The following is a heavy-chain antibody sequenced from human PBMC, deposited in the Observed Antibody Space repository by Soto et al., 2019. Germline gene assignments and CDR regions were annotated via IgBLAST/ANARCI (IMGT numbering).Heavy chain of an antibody. J-gene: IGHJ4*02. Sequence: QVQLVQSGVEVKKPGASVTVSCKASGYNFLSYGVSWARQAPGQGLEWMGWISVYNSNANYAQQFHGRVTMTSDTSTNTAYLELRGLRSDDTAVYYCARVNRSGYYITHPDYWGQGTLVVVSS. CDR2: ISVYNSNA. CDR3: ARVNRSGYYITHPDY. D-gene: IGHD3-3*01. V-gene: IGHV1-18*04. CDR1: GYNFLSYG.